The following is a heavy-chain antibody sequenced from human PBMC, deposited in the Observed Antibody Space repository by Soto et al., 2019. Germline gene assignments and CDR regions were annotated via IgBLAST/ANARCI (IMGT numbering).Heavy chain of an antibody. CDR1: GFTFSSYS. CDR2: IGTSAST. Sequence: DVRLLESGGGLVQPGGSLRLSCVASGFTFSSYSMSWVRQAPGKGLEWVSTIGTSASTYYGDSVRGRFTISRDNSRNTLYLQMNSLRAEDTAVYYCADLSRYCTSSNCAWGQGTLVTVSS. D-gene: IGHD2-2*01. J-gene: IGHJ5*02. V-gene: IGHV3-23*01. CDR3: ADLSRYCTSSNCA.